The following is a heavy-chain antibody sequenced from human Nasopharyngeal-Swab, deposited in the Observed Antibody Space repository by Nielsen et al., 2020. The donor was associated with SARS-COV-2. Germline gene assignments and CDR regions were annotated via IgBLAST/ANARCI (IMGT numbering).Heavy chain of an antibody. CDR3: ARDAPAHYGAFY. V-gene: IGHV3-30*03. D-gene: IGHD4-17*01. Sequence: GGSLRLSCAAPGFTFSSYWMSWVRQAPGKGLEWVAFIAHDASNEYYGDSVKGRFSISRDSSRNTLYLQMDSLRGEDTAVYYCARDAPAHYGAFYWGRGTLVTVSS. J-gene: IGHJ4*02. CDR2: IAHDASNE. CDR1: GFTFSSYW.